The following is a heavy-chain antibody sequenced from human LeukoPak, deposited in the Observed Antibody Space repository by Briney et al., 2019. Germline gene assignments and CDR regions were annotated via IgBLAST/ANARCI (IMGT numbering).Heavy chain of an antibody. D-gene: IGHD2-21*02. CDR2: INPNSGGT. CDR3: ARGPHIVVVTAIPPYYYYYGMDV. CDR1: GYTFTSYG. Sequence: ASVKVSCKASGYTFTSYGISWVRQAPGQGLEWMGWINPNSGGTNYAQKFQGRVTMTRDTSISTAYMELSRLRSDDTAVYYCARGPHIVVVTAIPPYYYYYGMDVWGQGTTVTVSS. J-gene: IGHJ6*02. V-gene: IGHV1-2*02.